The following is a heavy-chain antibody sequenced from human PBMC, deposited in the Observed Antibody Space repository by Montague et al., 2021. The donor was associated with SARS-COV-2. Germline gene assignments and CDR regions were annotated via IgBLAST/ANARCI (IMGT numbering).Heavy chain of an antibody. CDR1: GGSISTGSYY. Sequence: SETLSLTCSFSGGSISTGSYYWGWIRQPPRKGLEWIGSIYYSGDTYYNPSLKSRVTISVDTSKNQFSLRLSSVTAADTAVYYCVRGGDYTDYGRVDYWGQGTLGIVSS. J-gene: IGHJ4*02. V-gene: IGHV4-39*01. D-gene: IGHD4-11*01. CDR3: VRGGDYTDYGRVDY. CDR2: IYYSGDT.